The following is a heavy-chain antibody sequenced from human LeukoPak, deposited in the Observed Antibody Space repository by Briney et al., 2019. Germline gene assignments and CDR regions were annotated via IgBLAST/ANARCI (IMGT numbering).Heavy chain of an antibody. CDR3: AKVTWEVLSSLHY. J-gene: IGHJ4*02. D-gene: IGHD1-26*01. CDR1: GFTFSSYA. Sequence: QTGGSLRLSCAASGFTFSSYAMSWVRQAPGKGLEWVSSISGSGTKTYNADSVKGRFTISRDNSKNTLYLQMNSLRAEDTAVYYCAKVTWEVLSSLHYWGQGTLVTVSS. CDR2: ISGSGTKT. V-gene: IGHV3-23*01.